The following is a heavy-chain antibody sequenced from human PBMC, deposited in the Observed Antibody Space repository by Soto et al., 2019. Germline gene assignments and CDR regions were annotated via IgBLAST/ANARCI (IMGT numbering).Heavy chain of an antibody. D-gene: IGHD3-16*02. V-gene: IGHV5-10-1*01. CDR1: GYSFTSYW. CDR2: IDPSDSYT. CDR3: ARHQYYDYVWGSYRYPHLDY. Sequence: PGESLKISCKGSGYSFTSYWISWVRQMPGKGLEWLGRIDPSDSYTNYSPSFQGHVTISADKSISTAYLQWSSLKASDTAMYYCARHQYYDYVWGSYRYPHLDYWGQGTLVTVSS. J-gene: IGHJ4*02.